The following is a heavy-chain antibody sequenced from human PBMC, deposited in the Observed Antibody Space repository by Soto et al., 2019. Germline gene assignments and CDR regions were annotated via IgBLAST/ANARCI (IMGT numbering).Heavy chain of an antibody. CDR3: ARQGSNGAYYYYGMDV. CDR1: GYRFSSYW. D-gene: IGHD2-8*01. CDR2: IYPGDSDT. V-gene: IGHV5-51*01. J-gene: IGHJ6*02. Sequence: GESLKISCKGAGYRFSSYWIAWVRQMPGKGLEWMGIIYPGDSDTIYSPSFQGQVTMSVDKSNSTAYLQWSSLKASDTAMYYCARQGSNGAYYYYGMDVWGQGTTVTVS.